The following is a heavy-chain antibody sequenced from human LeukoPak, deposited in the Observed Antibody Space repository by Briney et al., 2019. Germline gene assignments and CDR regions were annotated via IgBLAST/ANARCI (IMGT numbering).Heavy chain of an antibody. V-gene: IGHV3-11*04. CDR1: AFTFSDYY. CDR3: ARCGDGLPCDFDF. CDR2: ISSTSSTM. D-gene: IGHD3-10*01. J-gene: IGHJ4*02. Sequence: PGGSLRLSCAASAFTFSDYYMSWIRQAPGKGLAWISYISSTSSTMYYADSVKGRFTISRDNAKNSLYLQMNSLRAEDTAVYYCARCGDGLPCDFDFWGQGTLVTVSS.